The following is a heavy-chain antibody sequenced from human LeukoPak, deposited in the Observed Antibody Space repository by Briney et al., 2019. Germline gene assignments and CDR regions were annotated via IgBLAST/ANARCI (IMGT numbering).Heavy chain of an antibody. Sequence: SETLSLTCAVYGGSFTGYYWTWIRQPPGRGLEWIGEINHSGGTNYNPSLKSRVTISVDTSKNQFSLKLSSVTAADTAVYYCARGPPLLDYWGQGTLVTVSS. J-gene: IGHJ4*02. V-gene: IGHV4-34*01. CDR1: GGSFTGYY. CDR2: INHSGGT. D-gene: IGHD2-21*02. CDR3: ARGPPLLDY.